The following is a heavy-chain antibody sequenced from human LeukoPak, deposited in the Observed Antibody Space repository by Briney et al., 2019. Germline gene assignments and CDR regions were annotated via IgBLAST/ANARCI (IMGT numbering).Heavy chain of an antibody. Sequence: PVKVSCKASGYTFTSYAISWVRQAPGQGLEWMGGIIPIFGTANYAQKFQGRVTITADESTSTAYMELSSLRSEDTAVYYCATLRFLEWLPSGYFDYWGQGTLVTVSS. D-gene: IGHD3-3*01. CDR2: IIPIFGTA. CDR1: GYTFTSYA. V-gene: IGHV1-69*13. J-gene: IGHJ4*02. CDR3: ATLRFLEWLPSGYFDY.